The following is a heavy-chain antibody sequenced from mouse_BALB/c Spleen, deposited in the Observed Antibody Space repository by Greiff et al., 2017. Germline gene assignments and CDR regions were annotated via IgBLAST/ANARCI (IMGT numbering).Heavy chain of an antibody. CDR3: ARGSQFITTATDAMDY. V-gene: IGHV14-4*02. Sequence: EVQLQQSGAELVRSGASVKLSCTASGFNIKDYYMHWVKQRPEQGLEWIGWIDPENGDTEYAPKFQGKATMTADKSSSTAYMQLSSLTSEDSAVYFCARGSQFITTATDAMDYWGQGTSVTVSS. CDR2: IDPENGDT. D-gene: IGHD1-2*01. CDR1: GFNIKDYY. J-gene: IGHJ4*01.